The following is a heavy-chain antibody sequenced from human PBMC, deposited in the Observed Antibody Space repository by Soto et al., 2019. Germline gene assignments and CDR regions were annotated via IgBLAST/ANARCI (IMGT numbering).Heavy chain of an antibody. CDR1: GFTFSSYD. D-gene: IGHD5-18*01. V-gene: IGHV3-13*01. CDR2: IGTAGDT. J-gene: IGHJ4*02. CDR3: ARGVHTPTVADEPYDY. Sequence: EVQLVESGGGLVQPGGSLRLSCAASGFTFSSYDMHWVRQVAGKGLEWVSTIGTAGDTYYPASVKGRFTISRENAKNSLFLQMNSLRAEDTAMYYCARGVHTPTVADEPYDYWGQGTLVTVSS.